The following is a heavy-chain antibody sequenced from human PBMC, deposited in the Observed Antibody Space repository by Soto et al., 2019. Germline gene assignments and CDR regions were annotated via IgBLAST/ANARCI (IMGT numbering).Heavy chain of an antibody. D-gene: IGHD4-17*01. Sequence: QVQLVQSGAEVKKPGSSVKVSCKASGGTFSSYAISWVRQAPGQGLEWMGGIIPIFGTANYAQKFQGRVTITEDESTSTAYMERSSLRSEDTAVYYWATNEPGGIHDYGDYFDYWGQGTLVTVSS. CDR1: GGTFSSYA. CDR2: IIPIFGTA. V-gene: IGHV1-69*01. J-gene: IGHJ4*02. CDR3: ATNEPGGIHDYGDYFDY.